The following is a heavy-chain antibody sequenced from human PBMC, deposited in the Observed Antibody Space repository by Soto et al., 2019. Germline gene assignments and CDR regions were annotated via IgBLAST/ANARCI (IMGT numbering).Heavy chain of an antibody. D-gene: IGHD3-22*01. CDR2: IWFDGSNK. CDR1: GFNFSTYG. Sequence: LRLSCAASGFNFSTYGMHWVRQAPGKGLEWVANIWFDGSNKYYADSFQGRFTISRDNSKGTLYLQMSSLRAEDTAMYYCARQGDYFESGGYYRHFDSWGHGTLVTVSS. J-gene: IGHJ4*01. V-gene: IGHV3-33*01. CDR3: ARQGDYFESGGYYRHFDS.